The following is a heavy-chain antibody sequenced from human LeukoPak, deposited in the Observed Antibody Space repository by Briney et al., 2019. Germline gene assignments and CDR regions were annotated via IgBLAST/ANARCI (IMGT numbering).Heavy chain of an antibody. D-gene: IGHD2-15*01. CDR2: IYYSGST. Sequence: SETLSLTCTVSGGSISSYYWSWLRQPPGKGLEWIGYIYYSGSTNYNPSLKSRVTISVDTSKNQFSLKLSSVTAADTAVYYCARRRLLDAFDIWGQGTMVTVSS. J-gene: IGHJ3*02. V-gene: IGHV4-59*01. CDR3: ARRRLLDAFDI. CDR1: GGSISSYY.